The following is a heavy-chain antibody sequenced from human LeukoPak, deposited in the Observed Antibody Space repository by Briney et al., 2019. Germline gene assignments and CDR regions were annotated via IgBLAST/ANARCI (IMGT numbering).Heavy chain of an antibody. CDR3: ARFGVVVVPAYFRSYNWFDP. CDR1: GYTFTGYY. J-gene: IGHJ5*02. D-gene: IGHD2-2*01. Sequence: ASVKVSCKASGYTFTGYYMHWVRQAPGQGLEWMGWINPNSGGTNYAQKFQGRVTMTRDTSISTAYMGLSRLRSNDTAVYYCARFGVVVVPAYFRSYNWFDPWGQGTLVTVSS. CDR2: INPNSGGT. V-gene: IGHV1-2*02.